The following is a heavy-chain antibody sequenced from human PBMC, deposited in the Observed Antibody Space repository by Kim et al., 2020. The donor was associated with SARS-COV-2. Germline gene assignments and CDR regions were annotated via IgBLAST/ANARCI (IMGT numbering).Heavy chain of an antibody. CDR2: IYYSGST. J-gene: IGHJ4*02. CDR3: ARGLWFGELDLSYFDY. CDR1: GGSISSGPYF. V-gene: IGHV4-31*03. Sequence: SETLSLTCTVSGGSISSGPYFWSWIRQHPGKGLEWIGHIYYSGSTYYNPSLKSRVTISVDTSKKQFSLKLSSVTAADTAVYYCARGLWFGELDLSYFDYWGQGTLVTVSS. D-gene: IGHD3-10*01.